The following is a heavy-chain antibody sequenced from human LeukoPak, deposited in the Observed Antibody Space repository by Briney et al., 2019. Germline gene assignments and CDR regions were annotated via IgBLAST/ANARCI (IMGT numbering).Heavy chain of an antibody. J-gene: IGHJ4*02. CDR3: AKGPLIEVAGTTWDY. V-gene: IGHV3-9*01. CDR1: GFTFDDYA. D-gene: IGHD6-19*01. CDR2: ISWNSGSI. Sequence: GGSLRLSCAASGFTFDDYAMHWVRHTPGKGLEWVSGISWNSGSIGYADSVKGRFTISRDNLKDTLYLQMNSLRAEDTAVYYCAKGPLIEVAGTTWDYWGQGTLVAVSS.